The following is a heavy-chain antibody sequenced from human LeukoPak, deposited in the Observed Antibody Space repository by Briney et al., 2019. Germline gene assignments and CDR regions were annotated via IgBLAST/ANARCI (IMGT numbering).Heavy chain of an antibody. D-gene: IGHD1-26*01. CDR1: GFTFSSYW. J-gene: IGHJ6*02. CDR3: ARSPGRYYYGMDV. Sequence: PGGSLRLSCAASGFTFSSYWMNWVRQAPGKGLEWVASMKQDGSEKYYVDSVKGRFTISRDNAKYSLYLQMNSLRAEDTAVYYCARSPGRYYYGMDVWGQGTTVTVSS. V-gene: IGHV3-7*01. CDR2: MKQDGSEK.